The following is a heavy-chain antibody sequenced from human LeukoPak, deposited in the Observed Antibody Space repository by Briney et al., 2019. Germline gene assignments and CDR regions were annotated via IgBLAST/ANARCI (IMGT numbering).Heavy chain of an antibody. V-gene: IGHV4-34*01. Sequence: SETLSLTCAVYGGSFSGYYWSWIRQPPGKGLEWIGEINHSGSTNYNPSLKSRVTISVDTSKNQFSLKLGSVTAADTAVYYCARGSGSLDADPWGQGTLVTVSS. D-gene: IGHD1-26*01. J-gene: IGHJ5*02. CDR2: INHSGST. CDR1: GGSFSGYY. CDR3: ARGSGSLDADP.